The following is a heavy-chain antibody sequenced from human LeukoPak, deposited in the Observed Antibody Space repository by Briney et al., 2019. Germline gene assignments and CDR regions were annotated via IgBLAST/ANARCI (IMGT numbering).Heavy chain of an antibody. Sequence: GASVKVSCKASGYTFTSYGISWVRQAPGQGLEWMGWISAYNGNTNYAQKLQGRVTMTTDTPTSTAYMELRSLRSDDTAVYYCARDRPHYDSSGYYSYLYYFDYWGQGTLVTVSS. CDR3: ARDRPHYDSSGYYSYLYYFDY. CDR2: ISAYNGNT. D-gene: IGHD3-22*01. CDR1: GYTFTSYG. V-gene: IGHV1-18*01. J-gene: IGHJ4*02.